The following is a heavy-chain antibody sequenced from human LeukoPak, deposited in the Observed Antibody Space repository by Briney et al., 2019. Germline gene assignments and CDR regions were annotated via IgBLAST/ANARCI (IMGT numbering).Heavy chain of an antibody. J-gene: IGHJ3*02. CDR2: VYYSGST. CDR1: GGSINIINYY. V-gene: IGHV4-39*01. Sequence: SETLSLTCTVSGGSINIINYYWGWIRQPPGKGLEWIGSVYYSGSTYYTPSLKSRVTISVDTSKNQFSLKLSSVTAADTAVYYCARHERDASLDHALDIWGQGTMVTVSS. D-gene: IGHD5-24*01. CDR3: ARHERDASLDHALDI.